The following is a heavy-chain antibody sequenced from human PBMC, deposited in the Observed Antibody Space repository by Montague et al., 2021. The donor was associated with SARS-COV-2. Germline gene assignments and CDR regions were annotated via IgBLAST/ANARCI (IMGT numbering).Heavy chain of an antibody. D-gene: IGHD3-22*01. CDR1: GSSVRSYY. Sequence: SETLSLTCSVSGSSVRSYYWSWIRRPPGKGLEWMGYSYYNGSTNYNPTPMSRVAITVDTSKNQFSLKLSSVTAADTAVDYCARGGYYDYAFDIWGQGTMVTVSS. CDR3: ARGGYYDYAFDI. V-gene: IGHV4-59*02. J-gene: IGHJ3*02. CDR2: SYYNGST.